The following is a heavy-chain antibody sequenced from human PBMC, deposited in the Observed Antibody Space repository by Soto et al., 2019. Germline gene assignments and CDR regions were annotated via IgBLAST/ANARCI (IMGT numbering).Heavy chain of an antibody. D-gene: IGHD2-15*01. CDR2: ISYSGRT. CDR3: ARGADMAGVVTATTDYWFAP. V-gene: IGHV4-30-4*01. J-gene: IGHJ5*02. Sequence: PSETLSLTCTVSGVSISSGDYFWSCIRQPPGKGLEWIGYISYSGRTYYDPSLESRVSVSVDTSTNQFSLKLSSVTAADTAVYFCARGADMAGVVTATTDYWFAPRGKGDLVTVAS. CDR1: GVSISSGDYF.